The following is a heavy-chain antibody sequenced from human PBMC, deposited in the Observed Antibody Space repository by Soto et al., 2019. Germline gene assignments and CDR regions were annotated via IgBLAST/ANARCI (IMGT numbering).Heavy chain of an antibody. CDR2: ISYDGSNK. CDR3: ARDRAAYYYGSGPFDP. Sequence: QVQLVESGGGVAQPGRSLRLSCAASGFTFSSYAMHWVSQAPGKGLEWVAVISYDGSNKYYADSVKGRFTISRDNSKNTLYLQMNSLRAEDTAVYYCARDRAAYYYGSGPFDPWGQGTLVTVSS. CDR1: GFTFSSYA. J-gene: IGHJ5*02. D-gene: IGHD3-10*01. V-gene: IGHV3-30-3*01.